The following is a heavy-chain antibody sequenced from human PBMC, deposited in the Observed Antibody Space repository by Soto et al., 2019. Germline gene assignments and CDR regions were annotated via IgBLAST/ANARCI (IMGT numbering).Heavy chain of an antibody. J-gene: IGHJ4*02. V-gene: IGHV3-7*03. CDR3: ARANRFLEWLFPTYYFDY. D-gene: IGHD3-3*01. CDR1: GFTFSSYW. CDR2: IKQDGSEK. Sequence: EVQLVESGGDLVQPGGSLRLSCAASGFTFSSYWMSWVRQAPGKGLEWVANIKQDGSEKYYVDSVKGRFTISRDNAKNSLYLQMNSLRAEDTAVYYCARANRFLEWLFPTYYFDYWGQGTLVTVSS.